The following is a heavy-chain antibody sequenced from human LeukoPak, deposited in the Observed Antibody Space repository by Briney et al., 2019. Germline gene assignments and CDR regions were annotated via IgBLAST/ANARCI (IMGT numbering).Heavy chain of an antibody. CDR2: INPDSGDS. Sequence: ASVKISCKASGYTFTGYYIHWVRQAPGQGLEWLGRINPDSGDSDYAQKLQGRVTMTTDTSTSTAYMELRSLRSDDTAVYYCARGQSTARKRGYYYYYYYMDVWGKGTTVTVSS. J-gene: IGHJ6*03. V-gene: IGHV1-2*06. CDR1: GYTFTGYY. D-gene: IGHD4-11*01. CDR3: ARGQSTARKRGYYYYYYYMDV.